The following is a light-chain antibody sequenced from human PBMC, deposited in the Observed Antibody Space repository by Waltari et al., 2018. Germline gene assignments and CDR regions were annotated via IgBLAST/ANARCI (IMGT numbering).Light chain of an antibody. CDR3: SSYTSSSTLV. V-gene: IGLV2-14*01. CDR2: EVS. Sequence: QSALTQPASVSGSPGQAITISCTGTSSDVGGYNSVSWYQQHPGNAPKLMIYEVSNRPAGVSHRFPCSKSGNTASLTISALQAEDEADYYCSSYTSSSTLVFGGGTKLTVL. J-gene: IGLJ2*01. CDR1: SSDVGGYNS.